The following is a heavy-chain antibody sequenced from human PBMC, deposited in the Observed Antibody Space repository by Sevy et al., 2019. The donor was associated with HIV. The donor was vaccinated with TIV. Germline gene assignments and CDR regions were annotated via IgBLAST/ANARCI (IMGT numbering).Heavy chain of an antibody. Sequence: SETLSLTCTVSGGSISRGQFYWSWIRQPAGQGLEWIGRVHNTGSATYNPSLRNRVGMLIDTSKNQFSLVLSSVTAADTAVYYCARNVGDYVFRYFDLWGRGTLVTVSS. D-gene: IGHD4-17*01. V-gene: IGHV4-61*02. J-gene: IGHJ2*01. CDR2: VHNTGSA. CDR3: ARNVGDYVFRYFDL. CDR1: GGSISRGQFY.